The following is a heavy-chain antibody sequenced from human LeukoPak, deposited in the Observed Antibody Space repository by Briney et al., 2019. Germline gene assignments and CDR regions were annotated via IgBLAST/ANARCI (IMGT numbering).Heavy chain of an antibody. Sequence: ASVNVSFTASGYTFTSYAMHWVRQAPGQRLEWMGWIDAGNGNTKYSQKFQGRVTITRDTSASTAYMELSSLRSEDTAVYYCARVHDYSSDYWGQGTLVTVSS. J-gene: IGHJ4*02. CDR3: ARVHDYSSDY. CDR1: GYTFTSYA. V-gene: IGHV1-3*01. CDR2: IDAGNGNT. D-gene: IGHD4-11*01.